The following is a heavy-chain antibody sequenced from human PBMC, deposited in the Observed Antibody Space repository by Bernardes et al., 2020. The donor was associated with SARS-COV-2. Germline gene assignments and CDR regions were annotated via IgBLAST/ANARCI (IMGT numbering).Heavy chain of an antibody. V-gene: IGHV4-4*02. J-gene: IGHJ2*01. Sequence: SETLSLTCTVSGDSMTARNWWTWVRQPPGKGLEWIGEVYDGGITNYLPSLKSRVSISLDKSNNQFSLMLTSVTAADTAVYYCARGESGVAYGRVYWYIDFWGRGTLVSVSS. CDR3: ARGESGVAYGRVYWYIDF. D-gene: IGHD3-16*01. CDR2: VYDGGIT. CDR1: GDSMTARNW.